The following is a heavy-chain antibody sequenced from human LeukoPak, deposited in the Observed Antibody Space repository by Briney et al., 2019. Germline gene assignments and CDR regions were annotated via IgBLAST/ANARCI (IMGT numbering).Heavy chain of an antibody. V-gene: IGHV3-23*01. CDR2: ISDSGGST. CDR3: AKDYYDSSGTLFDY. J-gene: IGHJ4*02. Sequence: GGTLRLSCAASGFTFSSYGMSWVRQAPGKGLEWVSAISDSGGSTYYADSVKGRFTISRDNSKNTLYLQMNSLRAEDTAVYYCAKDYYDSSGTLFDYWGQGTLVTVSS. CDR1: GFTFSSYG. D-gene: IGHD3-22*01.